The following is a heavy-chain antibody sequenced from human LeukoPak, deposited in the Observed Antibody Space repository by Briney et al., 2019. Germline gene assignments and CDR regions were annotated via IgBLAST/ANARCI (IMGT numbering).Heavy chain of an antibody. D-gene: IGHD2-15*01. CDR3: ARDFITCSGGSCYSGFDY. J-gene: IGHJ4*02. V-gene: IGHV4-30-4*01. Sequence: SQTLSLTCTVSGGSISSGDYYWSWIRQPPGKGLEWIGYIYYSGSTYYNPSLKSRATISVDTSKNQFSLKLSSVTAADTAVYYCARDFITCSGGSCYSGFDYWGQGTLVTVSS. CDR2: IYYSGST. CDR1: GGSISSGDYY.